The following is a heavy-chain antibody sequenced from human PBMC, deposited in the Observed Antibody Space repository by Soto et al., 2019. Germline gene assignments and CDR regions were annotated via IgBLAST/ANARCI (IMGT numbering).Heavy chain of an antibody. Sequence: SETLSLTCSVSGAALNSGNYYWRWIRQVPGKGLEWIGHIYVTGAVDYNPSLRDRITISQDTSERQFSLNLRLVTAADTAVYYCARLRIATNNYKWFDPWGQGTLVTVSS. D-gene: IGHD2-21*01. V-gene: IGHV4-31*03. J-gene: IGHJ5*02. CDR2: IYVTGAV. CDR1: GAALNSGNYY. CDR3: ARLRIATNNYKWFDP.